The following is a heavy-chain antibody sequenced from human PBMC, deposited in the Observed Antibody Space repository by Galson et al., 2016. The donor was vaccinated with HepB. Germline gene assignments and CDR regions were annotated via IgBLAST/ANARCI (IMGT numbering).Heavy chain of an antibody. J-gene: IGHJ4*02. D-gene: IGHD3-10*01. Sequence: SETLSLTCTVSGNSLTSSTYFWGWVRQPPGKGLEYIGAIYYDGITYYNPSLKSRLTLPMDTSKNQLSLKLSSATAADTAVYYCARHSGGSQISPLEYWGQGIQVTVSS. CDR3: ARHSGGSQISPLEY. CDR1: GNSLTSSTYF. CDR2: IYYDGIT. V-gene: IGHV4-39*01.